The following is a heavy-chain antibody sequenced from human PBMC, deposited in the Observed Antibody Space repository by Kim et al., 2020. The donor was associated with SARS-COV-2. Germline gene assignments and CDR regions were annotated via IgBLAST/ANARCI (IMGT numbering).Heavy chain of an antibody. J-gene: IGHJ5*02. CDR2: INSDGSTT. Sequence: GGSLRLSCAASGITFSGYWMHWVRLAPGKGLEWVSRINSDGSTTTYADSVKGRFTISRDNAKNTLYLQMNSLRAEDTAVYYCTRDLVSWGQVILVTVSS. D-gene: IGHD2-8*02. V-gene: IGHV3-74*01. CDR3: TRDLVS. CDR1: GITFSGYW.